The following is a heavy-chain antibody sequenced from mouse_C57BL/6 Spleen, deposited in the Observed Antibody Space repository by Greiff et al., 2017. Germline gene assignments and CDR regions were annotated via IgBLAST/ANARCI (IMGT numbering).Heavy chain of an antibody. CDR1: GYSFTDYN. CDR2: INPNYGTT. CDR3: ARGGFTTGVATGYFDV. V-gene: IGHV1-39*01. J-gene: IGHJ1*03. Sequence: EVQLQQSGPELVKPGASVKISCKASGYSFTDYNMNWVKQSHGKSLEWIGGINPNYGTTSYNQKFKGKATLTVDQSSSTAYMQLNSLTSEDSAVYYCARGGFTTGVATGYFDVWGTGTTVTVSS. D-gene: IGHD1-1*01.